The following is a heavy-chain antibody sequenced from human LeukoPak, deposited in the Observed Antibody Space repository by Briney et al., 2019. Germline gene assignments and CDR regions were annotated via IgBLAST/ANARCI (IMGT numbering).Heavy chain of an antibody. CDR3: ATMGYGDFTKYFQH. V-gene: IGHV3-23*01. CDR1: GFTFSSYA. Sequence: GGSLRLSCAASGFTFSSYAMSRVRQAPGKGLEWVSAISGSGGSTYYADSVKGRFTISRDNSKNTLYLQMNSLRAGDTAVYYCATMGYGDFTKYFQHWGQGTLVTVSS. CDR2: ISGSGGST. D-gene: IGHD4-17*01. J-gene: IGHJ1*01.